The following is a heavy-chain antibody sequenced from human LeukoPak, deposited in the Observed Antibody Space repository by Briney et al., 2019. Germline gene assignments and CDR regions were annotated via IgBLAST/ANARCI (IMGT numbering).Heavy chain of an antibody. CDR2: MNPNSGNT. V-gene: IGHV1-8*01. CDR3: AMFGGMVRGLIDY. Sequence: ASAKVSCKASGYTFTSYDINWVRQATGQGLEWMGWMNPNSGNTGYAQKFQGRVTMTRNTSISTAYMELSSLRSEDTAVYYCAMFGGMVRGLIDYWGQGTLVTVSS. J-gene: IGHJ4*02. CDR1: GYTFTSYD. D-gene: IGHD3-10*01.